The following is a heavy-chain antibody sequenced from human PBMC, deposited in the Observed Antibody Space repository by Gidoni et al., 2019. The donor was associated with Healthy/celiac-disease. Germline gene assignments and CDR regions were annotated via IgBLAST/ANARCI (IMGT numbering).Heavy chain of an antibody. Sequence: MSGVRQARGKGLEWGSAIRGRGGSTYYADSVKGRFTISRDNSKNTLYLQMNSLRAEDTAVYYCANYYGSGSSTAAQFDYWGQGTLVTVSS. CDR2: IRGRGGST. D-gene: IGHD3-10*01. J-gene: IGHJ4*02. CDR3: ANYYGSGSSTAAQFDY. V-gene: IGHV3-23*01.